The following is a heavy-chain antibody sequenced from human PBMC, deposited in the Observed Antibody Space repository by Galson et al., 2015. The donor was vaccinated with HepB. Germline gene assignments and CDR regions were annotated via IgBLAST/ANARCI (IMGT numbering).Heavy chain of an antibody. J-gene: IGHJ4*02. CDR1: GYTFTSYG. CDR2: ISAYNGNT. Sequence: SVKVSCKASGYTFTSYGISWVRQAPGQGLEWMGWISAYNGNTNYPQKLQGRVTMTADTSTSTAYMELRSLRSDDTAVYYCARDRRNYYDSSGDGYWGQGTLVTVSS. CDR3: ARDRRNYYDSSGDGY. V-gene: IGHV1-18*01. D-gene: IGHD3-22*01.